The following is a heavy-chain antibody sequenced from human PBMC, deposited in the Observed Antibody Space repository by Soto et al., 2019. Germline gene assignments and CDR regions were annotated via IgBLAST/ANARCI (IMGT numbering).Heavy chain of an antibody. CDR1: GFTFSSYW. CDR3: ASVKSWAVSP. V-gene: IGHV3-7*01. CDR2: IKQSGSDR. J-gene: IGHJ5*02. D-gene: IGHD3-10*01. Sequence: EVQLVESGGGLVQPGGSLGLSCAASGFTFSSYWMSWVRLAPGKGLEWVAHIKQSGSDRYYVDSVRGRFTISRDNAKNSLYLQMNSRGVEDTAMYYCASVKSWAVSPWGQGTLVTVSS.